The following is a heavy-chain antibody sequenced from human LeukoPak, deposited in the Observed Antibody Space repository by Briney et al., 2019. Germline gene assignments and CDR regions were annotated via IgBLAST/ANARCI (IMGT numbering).Heavy chain of an antibody. J-gene: IGHJ5*02. V-gene: IGHV3-53*01. CDR3: ARWHPDDDFRVDP. CDR1: GLIVSSNY. Sequence: GGSLRLSCEVSGLIVSSNYMSWVRQAPGKGLEWVSVIYSGGSTYYADSVKGRFTISTDNSKKTVYLQMNSLRPDDTAVYYCARWHPDDDFRVDPWGQGTLVTVSS. CDR2: IYSGGST. D-gene: IGHD4-17*01.